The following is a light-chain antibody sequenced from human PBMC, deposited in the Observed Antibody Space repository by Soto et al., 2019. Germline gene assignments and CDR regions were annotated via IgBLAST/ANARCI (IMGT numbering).Light chain of an antibody. J-gene: IGLJ2*01. Sequence: AVVTQEPSLTVSPGGTVTLTCGSSTGAVTSGHYPYWFQQKPGQAPRTLIYDTSNKHSWTPARFSGSLLGGKAALTLSGAQPEDEAEYYCLLSYSGALGGGTKLTVL. V-gene: IGLV7-46*01. CDR1: TGAVTSGHY. CDR3: LLSYSGA. CDR2: DTS.